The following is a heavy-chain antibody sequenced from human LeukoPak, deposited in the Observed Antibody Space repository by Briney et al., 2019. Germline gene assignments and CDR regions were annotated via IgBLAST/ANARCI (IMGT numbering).Heavy chain of an antibody. CDR1: GFTFSNYA. Sequence: PGGSLRPSCSASGFTFSNYAMSWVRQAPGKGLEWVSGIIGSGDVSFYADSVKGWFTISRDNSKDTLYLQMSSLRAEDTAMYFCAKDETLSGVNYFASWGQGALVTVSS. V-gene: IGHV3-23*01. CDR2: IIGSGDVS. J-gene: IGHJ4*02. CDR3: AKDETLSGVNYFAS. D-gene: IGHD3-10*01.